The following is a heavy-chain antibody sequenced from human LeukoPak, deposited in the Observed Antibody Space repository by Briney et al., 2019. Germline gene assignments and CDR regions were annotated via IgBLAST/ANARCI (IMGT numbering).Heavy chain of an antibody. CDR3: ASFAYGSGINY. D-gene: IGHD3-10*01. V-gene: IGHV1-2*06. CDR1: GYTFTSYD. Sequence: ASVKVSCKASGYTFTSYDINWVRQAPGQGLEWMGRINPNSGGTNYAQKFQGRVTMTRDTSISTAYMELSRLRSDDTAVYYCASFAYGSGINYWGQGTLVTVSS. CDR2: INPNSGGT. J-gene: IGHJ4*02.